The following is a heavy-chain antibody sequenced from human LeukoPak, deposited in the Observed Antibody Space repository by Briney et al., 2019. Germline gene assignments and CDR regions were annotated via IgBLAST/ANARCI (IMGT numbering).Heavy chain of an antibody. Sequence: PGRSLRLSCAASGFTFSSYTFYWFRQAPGKGLEWVASVSVEGIGRYFPGSVEGRFAISRDASTKSVFLQMRNLRPQDTAVYFSATVTRVVFHHWG. V-gene: IGHV3-30*09. CDR3: ATVTRVVFHH. J-gene: IGHJ1*01. D-gene: IGHD3-3*01. CDR1: GFTFSSYT. CDR2: VSVEGIGR.